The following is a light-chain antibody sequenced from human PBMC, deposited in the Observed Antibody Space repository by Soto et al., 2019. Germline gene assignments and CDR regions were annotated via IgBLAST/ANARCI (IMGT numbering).Light chain of an antibody. CDR1: RSDVGSYTY. V-gene: IGLV2-14*01. Sequence: QSALTQPASVSGSPGQSITISCTGTRSDVGSYTYVSWYQHHPGRAPKLIIYEVSNRPSGVSNRFSGSKAGYTASLTSSGLQAEDEAHYYCSSHTSSNTQVFGGGTKLTVL. CDR3: SSHTSSNTQV. J-gene: IGLJ3*02. CDR2: EVS.